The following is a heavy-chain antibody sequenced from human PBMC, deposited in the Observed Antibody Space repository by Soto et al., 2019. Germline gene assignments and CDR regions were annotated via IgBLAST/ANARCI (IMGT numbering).Heavy chain of an antibody. CDR1: GYTFTSYD. V-gene: IGHV1-8*01. CDR3: ARAGYSSSWYPNWFDP. Sequence: QVQLVQSGAEVKKPGASVKVSCKASGYTFTSYDINWVRQATGQGLEWMGWMNPNSGNTGYAQKFRGRVTMTRNTSISTAYMELSSLRSEDTAVYYCARAGYSSSWYPNWFDPWGQGTLVTVSS. CDR2: MNPNSGNT. J-gene: IGHJ5*02. D-gene: IGHD6-13*01.